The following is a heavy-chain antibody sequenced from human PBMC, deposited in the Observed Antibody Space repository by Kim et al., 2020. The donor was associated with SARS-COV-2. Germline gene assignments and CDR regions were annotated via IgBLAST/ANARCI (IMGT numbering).Heavy chain of an antibody. J-gene: IGHJ3*02. CDR3: ARDNVVGFWSGYKTDAFDI. Sequence: SRVTISVDTSKIQFSLKLSSVTAADTAVYYCARDNVVGFWSGYKTDAFDIWGQGTMVTVSS. V-gene: IGHV4-59*01. D-gene: IGHD3-3*01.